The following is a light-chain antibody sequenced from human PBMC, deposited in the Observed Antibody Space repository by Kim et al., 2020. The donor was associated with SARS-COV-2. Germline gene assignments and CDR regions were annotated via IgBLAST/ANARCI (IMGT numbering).Light chain of an antibody. V-gene: IGLV2-14*03. CDR2: DVR. Sequence: QSALTQPVSMSGSPGQSITISCSGTSADIGNSNTVSWYQQHSGEAPRLIIYDVRDRPSGVSTRFSGSKSANMASLTISGLRSEDEADYYCCSTSNHLDLGFGGGTKVTVL. CDR1: SADIGNSNT. CDR3: CSTSNHLDLG. J-gene: IGLJ1*01.